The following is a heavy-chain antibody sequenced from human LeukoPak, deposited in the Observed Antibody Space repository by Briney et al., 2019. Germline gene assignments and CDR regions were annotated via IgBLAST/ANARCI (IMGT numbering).Heavy chain of an antibody. CDR2: IYSGGST. CDR3: ASGEYYGSGSPSPFDY. J-gene: IGHJ4*02. D-gene: IGHD3-10*01. Sequence: GGSLRLSCAASGFTVSSNYMSWVRQAPGQGLEWVSVIYSGGSTYYADSVKGRFTISRDNSKNTLYLQMNSLRAEDTAVYYCASGEYYGSGSPSPFDYWGQGTLVTVSS. V-gene: IGHV3-53*01. CDR1: GFTVSSNY.